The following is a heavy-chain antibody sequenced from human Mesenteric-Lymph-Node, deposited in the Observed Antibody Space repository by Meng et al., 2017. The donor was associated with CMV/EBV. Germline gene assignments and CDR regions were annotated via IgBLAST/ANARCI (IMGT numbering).Heavy chain of an antibody. Sequence: SETLSLTCTVSGGSISSSSYYWGWIRQPPGKGLEWIGSIYYSGSTYYNPSLKSRVTISVDTSKNQFSLKLSSVTAADTAVYYCGRHQGGSFDYWGQGTLVTVSS. CDR3: GRHQGGSFDY. V-gene: IGHV4-39*01. CDR2: IYYSGST. CDR1: GGSISSSSYY. J-gene: IGHJ4*02.